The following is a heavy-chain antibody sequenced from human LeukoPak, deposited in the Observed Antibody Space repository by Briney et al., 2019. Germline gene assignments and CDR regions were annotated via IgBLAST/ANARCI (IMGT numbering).Heavy chain of an antibody. Sequence: PGGSLRLSCAASGFTFSSYSMNWVRQAPGKGLEWVSSISSSSSNIYYADSVKGRFTISRDNAKNSLYLQMNSLRAEDTAVYYCAREVGVAAAGHFDYWGQGTLVTVSS. V-gene: IGHV3-21*01. CDR1: GFTFSSYS. CDR3: AREVGVAAAGHFDY. J-gene: IGHJ4*02. D-gene: IGHD6-13*01. CDR2: ISSSSSNI.